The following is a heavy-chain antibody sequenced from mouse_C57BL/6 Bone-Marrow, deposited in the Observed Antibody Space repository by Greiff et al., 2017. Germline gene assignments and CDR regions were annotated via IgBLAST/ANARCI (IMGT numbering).Heavy chain of an antibody. Sequence: QVQLKESGAELVRPGSSVKLSCKASGYTFTSYWMHWVKQRPIQGLEWIGNIDPSDSETHYNQKFKDKATLTVDKSSSTAYMQLSSLTSEDSAVYYCARNSYYYGSRDWFAYWGQGTLVTVSA. CDR3: ARNSYYYGSRDWFAY. CDR1: GYTFTSYW. J-gene: IGHJ3*01. V-gene: IGHV1-52*01. CDR2: IDPSDSET. D-gene: IGHD1-1*01.